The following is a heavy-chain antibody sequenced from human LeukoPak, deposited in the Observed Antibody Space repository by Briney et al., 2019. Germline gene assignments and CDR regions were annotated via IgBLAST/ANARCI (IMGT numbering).Heavy chain of an antibody. CDR2: IYYSGST. V-gene: IGHV4-31*03. Sequence: SQTLSLTCTVSGGSISSGGYYWSWIRQHPGKGLEWIGYIYYSGSTYYNPSLKSRVTISVDTSKNQFSLKLSSVTAADTAVYYCARTVVVAALYYFDYWGQGTLVTVSS. CDR3: ARTVVVAALYYFDY. J-gene: IGHJ4*02. D-gene: IGHD2-15*01. CDR1: GGSISSGGYY.